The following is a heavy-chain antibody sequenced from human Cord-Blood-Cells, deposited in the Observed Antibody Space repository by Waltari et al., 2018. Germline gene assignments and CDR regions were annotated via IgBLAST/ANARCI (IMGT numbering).Heavy chain of an antibody. Sequence: EVQLVESGGGLIQPGGSLRLSCAASGFTASSNYMSWVRQAPGKGLEWVSVIYVGGSPYYADSVKGRFTISRENSKNTLYLQMNSLRAEDTAVYYCAKDGSHRGYFDYWGQGTLVTVSS. CDR2: IYVGGSP. D-gene: IGHD1-26*01. CDR1: GFTASSNY. J-gene: IGHJ4*02. V-gene: IGHV3-53*01. CDR3: AKDGSHRGYFDY.